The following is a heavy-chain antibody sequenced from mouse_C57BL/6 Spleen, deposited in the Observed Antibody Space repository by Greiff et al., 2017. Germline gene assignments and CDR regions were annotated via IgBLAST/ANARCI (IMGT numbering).Heavy chain of an antibody. D-gene: IGHD6-1*01. J-gene: IGHJ4*01. CDR3: ATALMGDAMGC. V-gene: IGHV5-12*01. CDR1: GFTFSDYY. Sequence: EVQLVEPGGGLVQPGASLKLSCAASGFTFSDYYMYWVRQTPEQRLEWVAYISNGGGSTYYPDTVKGRYTISRDNAENTLYLQMSRLKSEDTAMYYCATALMGDAMGCWGQGTSVTVSS. CDR2: ISNGGGST.